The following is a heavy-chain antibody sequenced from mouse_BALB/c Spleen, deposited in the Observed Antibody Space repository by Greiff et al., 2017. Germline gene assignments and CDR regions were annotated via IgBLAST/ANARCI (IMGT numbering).Heavy chain of an antibody. CDR3: ARDQGGYDGYAMDY. CDR2: IWDGGST. J-gene: IGHJ4*01. D-gene: IGHD2-2*01. CDR1: GFSLTSYG. V-gene: IGHV2-9*02. Sequence: VKLQESGPGLVAPSQSLSITCTVSGFSLTSYGVHWVRQPPGKGLEWLGVIWDGGSTNYNSALMSRLSISKDNSKSQVFLKMNSLQTDNTAMYYGARDQGGYDGYAMDYWGQGTSVTVSS.